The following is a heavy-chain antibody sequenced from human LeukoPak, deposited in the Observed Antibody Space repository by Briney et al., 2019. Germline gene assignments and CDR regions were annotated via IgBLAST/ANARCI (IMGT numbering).Heavy chain of an antibody. J-gene: IGHJ4*02. CDR2: VYYSGST. D-gene: IGHD3-16*02. CDR1: GGSISNYY. Sequence: SETLSLTCTVSGGSISNYYWSWIRQPPGKGLEWIAYVYYSGSTNYNPSLESRVTISVDTSKNQFSLKLSSVTAADTAVYYCARGPTRYYFDYWGQGTLVTVSS. V-gene: IGHV4-59*01. CDR3: ARGPTRYYFDY.